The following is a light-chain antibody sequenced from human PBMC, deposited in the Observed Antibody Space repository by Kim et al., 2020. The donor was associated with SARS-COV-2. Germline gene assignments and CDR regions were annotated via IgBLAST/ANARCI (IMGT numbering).Light chain of an antibody. Sequence: QKVTISCSGSRSNIGNNFVSWYQQLPGTAPKLLIYDDNKRPSVIPDRFSGSKSGTSATLGITGLQAGDEANYYCGTWDSRLNGVVFGGGTQLTVL. J-gene: IGLJ2*01. CDR1: RSNIGNNF. CDR2: DDN. CDR3: GTWDSRLNGVV. V-gene: IGLV1-51*01.